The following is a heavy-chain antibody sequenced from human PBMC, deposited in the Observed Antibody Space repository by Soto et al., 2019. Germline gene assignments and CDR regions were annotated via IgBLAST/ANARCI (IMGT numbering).Heavy chain of an antibody. Sequence: QLVESGGDVVQPGTSLRLSCAASGFSLSSIGMHWVRRPPGEGLEWLALISYDGHKTYYTDSVKGRFTISRDNSKSILYLQMSSLTPEDTAVYYCVKRGGLYAFALWGQGTMVSVS. J-gene: IGHJ3*01. D-gene: IGHD6-25*01. CDR1: GFSLSSIG. CDR2: ISYDGHKT. V-gene: IGHV3-30*18. CDR3: VKRGGLYAFAL.